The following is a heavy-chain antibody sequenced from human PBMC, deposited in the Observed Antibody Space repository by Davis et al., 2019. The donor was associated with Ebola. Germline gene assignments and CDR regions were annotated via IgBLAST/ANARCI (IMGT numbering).Heavy chain of an antibody. V-gene: IGHV3-11*04. CDR2: IRSSDTTI. CDR3: VRDYNDGIGRFDY. D-gene: IGHD3-16*01. J-gene: IGHJ4*02. CDR1: GFTLSDYY. Sequence: GESLKISCAASGFTLSDYYMSWIRQAPGKGLEWVSSIRSSDTTIYYSDPVKGRFTISRDNSKSTLYLQMNSLRLEDTAVYYCVRDYNDGIGRFDYWGQGTLVTVSS.